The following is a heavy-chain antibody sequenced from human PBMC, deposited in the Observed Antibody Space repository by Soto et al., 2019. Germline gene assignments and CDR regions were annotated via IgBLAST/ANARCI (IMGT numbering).Heavy chain of an antibody. J-gene: IGHJ5*02. D-gene: IGHD3-16*01. CDR3: ASSDDSTAYPLDL. CDR2: IIPIFGTA. CDR1: GGTFSSYA. Sequence: SVKVSCKASGGTFSSYAISWVRQAPGQGLEWRGGIIPIFGTANDAQKCQGRVTLTADESTSTAYMEMTSLRHGDTAVYFCASSDDSTAYPLDLWGPGTLFTVSS. V-gene: IGHV1-69*13.